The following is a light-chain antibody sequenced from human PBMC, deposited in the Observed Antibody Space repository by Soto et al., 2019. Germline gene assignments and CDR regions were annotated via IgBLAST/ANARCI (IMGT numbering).Light chain of an antibody. V-gene: IGLV2-11*01. Sequence: QSALTQPPSASGSPGQSVTISCTGTSSDVGGYNYVSWYQQHPGKARKVIIYDVSKRPSGVPDRFSGSKSGNSASLTISGLQAEDEADYHCCSYAGTYVFGTGTKVTVL. J-gene: IGLJ1*01. CDR2: DVS. CDR1: SSDVGGYNY. CDR3: CSYAGTYV.